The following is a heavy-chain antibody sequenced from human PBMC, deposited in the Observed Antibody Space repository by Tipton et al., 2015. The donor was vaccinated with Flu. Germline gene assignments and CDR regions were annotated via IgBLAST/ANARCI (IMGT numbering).Heavy chain of an antibody. CDR3: AKDSRDITIFGVVEDY. CDR1: GFTFSSYG. Sequence: QLVQSGGGVVQPGGSLRLSCAASGFTFSSYGMHWVRQAPGKGLEWVAFIRYDGSNKYYADSVKGRFTISRDNSKNTLYLQMNSLRAEDTAVYYCAKDSRDITIFGVVEDYWGQGTLVTVSS. D-gene: IGHD3-3*01. V-gene: IGHV3-30*02. J-gene: IGHJ4*02. CDR2: IRYDGSNK.